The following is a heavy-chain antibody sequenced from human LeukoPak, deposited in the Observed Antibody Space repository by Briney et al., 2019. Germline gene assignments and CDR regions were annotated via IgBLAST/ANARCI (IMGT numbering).Heavy chain of an antibody. J-gene: IGHJ4*02. CDR2: ISGISGST. CDR1: GFTFDDYA. CDR3: AKFEGGYGSGAYFDY. V-gene: IGHV3-23*01. Sequence: PGGSLRLSCAASGFTFDDYAMHWVRQAPGKGLEWVSGISGISGSTYYADSVKGRFTISRDNSKNTLYLQMNSLRPEDTAVYYCAKFEGGYGSGAYFDYWGQGTLVTVSS. D-gene: IGHD3-10*01.